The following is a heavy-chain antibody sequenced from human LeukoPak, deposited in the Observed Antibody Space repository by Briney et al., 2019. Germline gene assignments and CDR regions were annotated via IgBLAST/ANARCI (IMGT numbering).Heavy chain of an antibody. CDR3: ARGSDDFWSGYSPSY. CDR1: GGTFSSYA. CDR2: IIPIFGTA. V-gene: IGHV1-69*01. Sequence: SVKVSCKASGGTFSSYAISWVRQAPGQVLEWMGGIIPIFGTANYAQNFQDRVTITADETTSTAYMELSSLRSEDTAVYYCARGSDDFWSGYSPSYWGQGTLVTVSS. D-gene: IGHD3-3*01. J-gene: IGHJ4*02.